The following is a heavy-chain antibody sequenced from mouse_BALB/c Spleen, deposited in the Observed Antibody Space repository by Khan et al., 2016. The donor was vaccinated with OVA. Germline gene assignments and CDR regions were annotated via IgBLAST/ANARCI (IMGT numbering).Heavy chain of an antibody. CDR2: IIPSNDYT. J-gene: IGHJ3*01. Sequence: VQLQESGAELARPGASVKMSCKASGYTFTTYTIHWVKQRPGQGLEWIGYIIPSNDYTNYNQKFKDRATLTADKSSSTAYMQLSSLTSEDPAVDYCVREGAYYRSDGWFAYWGQGTLVTVSA. V-gene: IGHV1-4*01. CDR1: GYTFTTYT. D-gene: IGHD2-14*01. CDR3: VREGAYYRSDGWFAY.